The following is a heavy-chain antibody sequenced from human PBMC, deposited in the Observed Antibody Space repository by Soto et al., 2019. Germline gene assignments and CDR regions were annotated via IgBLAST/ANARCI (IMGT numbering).Heavy chain of an antibody. D-gene: IGHD6-19*01. Sequence: EVQLLESGGGLVQPGGSLRLSCAASGFTFSSYAMSWVRQAPGKGLEWVSAISGSGGTTYYADSVKGRFTFSRDNSKNPLYLQMNSLRAEDTAVYYCAKTANGWFSAFDIWGQGTMVTGSS. J-gene: IGHJ3*02. V-gene: IGHV3-23*01. CDR1: GFTFSSYA. CDR3: AKTANGWFSAFDI. CDR2: ISGSGGTT.